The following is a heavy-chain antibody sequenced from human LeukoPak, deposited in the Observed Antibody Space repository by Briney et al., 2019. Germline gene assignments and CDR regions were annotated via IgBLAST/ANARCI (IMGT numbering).Heavy chain of an antibody. J-gene: IGHJ5*02. V-gene: IGHV4-34*01. CDR1: GGTLSAYY. D-gene: IGHD1-1*01. CDR2: ISHSGSTT. CDR3: VSIRLRTSWFDP. Sequence: SETLSLTCGVYGGTLSAYYWSWIRQPPGKGLEWIGEISHSGSTTNYNPSLKSRVTISVDTSKNQFSLQLKSVTAADTAVYYCVSIRLRTSWFDPWGQGTLVTVSS.